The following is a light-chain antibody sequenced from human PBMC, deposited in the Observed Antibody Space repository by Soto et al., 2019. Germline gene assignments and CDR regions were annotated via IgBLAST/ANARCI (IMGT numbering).Light chain of an antibody. CDR1: SSDVGSYNL. Sequence: QSALTQPASVSGSPGQSITISCTGTSSDVGSYNLVSWYQQHPGKAPKLMIYEGNKRPSGVSNRFSGSKAGNTAPLTISGLQAEEEADYYCSSSAGSSTFYVFGTGTKLTVL. CDR3: SSSAGSSTFYV. V-gene: IGLV2-23*01. CDR2: EGN. J-gene: IGLJ1*01.